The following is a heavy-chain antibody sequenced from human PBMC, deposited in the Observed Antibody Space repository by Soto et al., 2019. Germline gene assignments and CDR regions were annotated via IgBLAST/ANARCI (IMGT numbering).Heavy chain of an antibody. CDR1: GYTFTTYV. D-gene: IGHD1-26*01. V-gene: IGHV1-3*01. Sequence: ASVKVSCKASGYTFTTYVMHWVRQAPGQRLEWMGWSNAGNGNTKYSKKFQGRVTITRDTSTSTAYMELRSLRSDDTAVYYCAREEVGATGAFDYWGQGTLVTVSS. CDR3: AREEVGATGAFDY. J-gene: IGHJ4*02. CDR2: SNAGNGNT.